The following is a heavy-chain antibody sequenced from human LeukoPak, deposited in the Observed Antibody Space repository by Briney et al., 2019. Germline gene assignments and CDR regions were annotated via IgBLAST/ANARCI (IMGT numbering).Heavy chain of an antibody. CDR3: AELGITMIGGV. CDR1: GFTFSSYE. CDR2: ISSSGSTI. D-gene: IGHD3-10*02. J-gene: IGHJ6*04. Sequence: GGSLRLSCAASGFTFSSYEMNWVRPAPGKGLEWVSYISSSGSTIYYADSVKGRLTISRDNAKNSLYLQMNSLRAEDTAVYYCAELGITMIGGVWGKGTTVTISS. V-gene: IGHV3-48*03.